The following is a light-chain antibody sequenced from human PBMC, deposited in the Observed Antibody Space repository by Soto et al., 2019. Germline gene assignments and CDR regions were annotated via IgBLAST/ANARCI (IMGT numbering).Light chain of an antibody. CDR1: QSISSW. Sequence: SVSATVGEWVSMACGSSQSISSWLAWYQQKPGKAPKPLIYRASNLESGVPSRFSGSGSGTELPLTFRILQFHQFATYDRQHSNRNSWACGQGTQVDIK. V-gene: IGKV1-5*03. CDR3: QHSNRNSWA. CDR2: RAS. J-gene: IGKJ1*01.